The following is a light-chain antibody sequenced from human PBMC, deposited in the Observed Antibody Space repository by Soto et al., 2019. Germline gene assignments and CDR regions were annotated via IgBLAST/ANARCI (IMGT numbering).Light chain of an antibody. CDR1: SSDVGGHDY. V-gene: IGLV2-14*01. J-gene: IGLJ7*01. Sequence: QSVLTQPASVSGSPGQSITISCTGTSSDVGGHDYVSWYQQHPGKAPKLIIFEVSYRPSGISNRFSGSKSGNTASLTISGLQAEDEADYYCSSYSSTTLLFGAGTQLTVL. CDR3: SSYSSTTLL. CDR2: EVS.